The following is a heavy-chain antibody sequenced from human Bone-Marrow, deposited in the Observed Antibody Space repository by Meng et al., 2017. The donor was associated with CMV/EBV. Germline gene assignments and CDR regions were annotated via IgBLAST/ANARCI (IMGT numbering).Heavy chain of an antibody. D-gene: IGHD3-10*01. CDR3: ARPVRGVISSAWFDP. Sequence: GGSISSSNWWSWVRQPPGKGLEWIGEIYHSGSTNYNPSLKSRVTISVDKSKNQFSLKLSSVTAADTAVYYCARPVRGVISSAWFDPWGQGTLVTVSS. V-gene: IGHV4-4*02. CDR1: GGSISSSNW. CDR2: IYHSGST. J-gene: IGHJ5*02.